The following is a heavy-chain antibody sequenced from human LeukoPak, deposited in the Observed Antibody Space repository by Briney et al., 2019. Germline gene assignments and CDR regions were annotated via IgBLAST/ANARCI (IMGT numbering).Heavy chain of an antibody. Sequence: GGSLRLSCAASGFTFDDYAMRWVRQAPGKGLEWVSLITGDGGSTYYADSMKGRFTISRENSKNSLYLQMNRLRTEDTAVYYCAKGYCSGGSCYYCDYWGQGTLVTVSS. CDR2: ITGDGGST. V-gene: IGHV3-43*02. D-gene: IGHD2-15*01. CDR3: AKGYCSGGSCYYCDY. CDR1: GFTFDDYA. J-gene: IGHJ4*02.